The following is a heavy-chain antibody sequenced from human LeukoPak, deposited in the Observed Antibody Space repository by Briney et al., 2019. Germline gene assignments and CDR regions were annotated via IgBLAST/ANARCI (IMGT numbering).Heavy chain of an antibody. J-gene: IGHJ6*03. CDR1: GYSFSNHY. Sequence: ASVKVSCKASGYSFSNHYLHWVRQAPGQGLEWMGIINPSGGSTSYAQKFQGRVTVTRDLSTSTVYMEMSSLIFEDTAVYYCARGDSGLRSYYYYYMDVWGKGTTVTVSS. CDR3: ARGDSGLRSYYYYYMDV. D-gene: IGHD4-17*01. V-gene: IGHV1-46*01. CDR2: INPSGGST.